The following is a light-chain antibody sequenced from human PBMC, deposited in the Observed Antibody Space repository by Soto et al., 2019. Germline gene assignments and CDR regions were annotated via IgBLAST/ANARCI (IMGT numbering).Light chain of an antibody. V-gene: IGKV1-13*02. CDR1: QGIGNA. J-gene: IGKJ3*01. Sequence: AIQMTQSPSTLSASVGDRVTISCRASQGIGNALGWYQQKAGKAPKLLIYDASSLQSGVPSRFSGSGSGTDFTFTISSLQPEDNATYFCQQCESIPNTFGHGTKVDNK. CDR3: QQCESIPNT. CDR2: DAS.